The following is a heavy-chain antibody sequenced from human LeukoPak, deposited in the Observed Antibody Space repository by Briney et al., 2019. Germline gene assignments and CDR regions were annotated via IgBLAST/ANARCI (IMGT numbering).Heavy chain of an antibody. CDR2: ISYDGSNK. V-gene: IGHV3-30-3*01. CDR3: ARDEKSYYDFWSGYYPY. D-gene: IGHD3-3*01. CDR1: GFTFSSYA. J-gene: IGHJ4*02. Sequence: PGGSLRLSCAASGFTFSSYAMHWVRQAPGKGLEWVAVISYDGSNKYYADSVKGRFTISRDNSKNTLYLQMNSLRAEDTAVYYCARDEKSYYDFWSGYYPYWGQGTLVTVSS.